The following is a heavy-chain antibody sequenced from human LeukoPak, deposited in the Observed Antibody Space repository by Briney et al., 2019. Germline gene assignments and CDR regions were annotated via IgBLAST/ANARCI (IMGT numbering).Heavy chain of an antibody. CDR2: TYYRSKGYN. V-gene: IGHV6-1*01. J-gene: IGHJ4*02. D-gene: IGHD1-26*01. CDR3: ARDHGVVGATNFDY. CDR1: GDSVSSNSAA. Sequence: SQTLSLTCAISGDSVSSNSAAWNWIRQSPSRGLEWLGRTYYRSKGYNDYAVSVKSRITINPDPSKNQFSLQLNSVTPEDTAVYYCARDHGVVGATNFDYWGQGTLVTVSS.